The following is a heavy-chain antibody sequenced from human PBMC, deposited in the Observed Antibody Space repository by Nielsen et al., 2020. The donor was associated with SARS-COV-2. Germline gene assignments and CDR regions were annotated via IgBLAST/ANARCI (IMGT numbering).Heavy chain of an antibody. CDR1: GFTFSSYD. D-gene: IGHD4-11*01. CDR2: IGTAGDT. CDR3: ARAPRVSTVTTDYGMDV. V-gene: IGHV3-13*01. J-gene: IGHJ6*02. Sequence: GGSLRLSCAASGFTFSSYDMHWVRQATGKGLEWVSAIGTAGDTYYPGSVKGRFTISRENAKNSLYLQMNSLRAGDTAVYYCARAPRVSTVTTDYGMDVWGQGTTVTVSS.